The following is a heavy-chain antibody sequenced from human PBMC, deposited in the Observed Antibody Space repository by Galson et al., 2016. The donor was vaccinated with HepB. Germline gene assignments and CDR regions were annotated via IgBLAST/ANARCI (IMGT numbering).Heavy chain of an antibody. Sequence: SVKVSCKASGYTFSAFAMHWVRQAPGQSLEWMGWINPGNGDTKYSPRLQGRLTVTRDTFANTVYMQLSSLRSEDTAVYFCARDRGRFDPWGQGTLVTVSS. J-gene: IGHJ5*02. D-gene: IGHD3-10*01. CDR3: ARDRGRFDP. V-gene: IGHV1-3*01. CDR1: GYTFSAFA. CDR2: INPGNGDT.